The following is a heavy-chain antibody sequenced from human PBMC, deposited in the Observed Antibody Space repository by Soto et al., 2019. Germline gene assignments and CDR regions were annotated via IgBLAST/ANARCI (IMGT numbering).Heavy chain of an antibody. CDR2: ISSSGSSK. D-gene: IGHD3-3*01. CDR1: GFTFSSNT. V-gene: IGHV3-48*04. J-gene: IGHJ6*03. Sequence: PGGSLRLSCAASGFTFSSNTMSWVRQAPGKGLGGVSTISSSGSSKFYADSVKGRFTISRDNAKNSLYLKMNSLRAEDTAVYYCARGQDDFWSGYYSYYMDVWGKGTTVTVSS. CDR3: ARGQDDFWSGYYSYYMDV.